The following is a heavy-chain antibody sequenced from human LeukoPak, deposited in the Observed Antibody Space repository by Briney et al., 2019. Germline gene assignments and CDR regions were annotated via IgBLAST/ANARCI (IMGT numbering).Heavy chain of an antibody. D-gene: IGHD4-17*01. Sequence: PGGSLRLSCAASGFTFSSYDMNWVRQAPGKGLEWVSYISTMSSTKYYADSVKGRFTISRDNAKNSLYLQMNSLRDEDTAVYYCARGKIGYYYGDYDGFWGQGTLVTVSP. J-gene: IGHJ4*02. CDR2: ISTMSSTK. CDR1: GFTFSSYD. CDR3: ARGKIGYYYGDYDGF. V-gene: IGHV3-48*02.